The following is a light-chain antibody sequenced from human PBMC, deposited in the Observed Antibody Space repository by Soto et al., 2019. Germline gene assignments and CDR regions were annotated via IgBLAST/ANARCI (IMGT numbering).Light chain of an antibody. CDR1: QSVSSN. J-gene: IGKJ1*01. V-gene: IGKV1-39*01. CDR2: AAS. Sequence: MTQSPATLSVSPWERATLSCRASQSVSSNLAWYQQKPGKAPKLLIYAASSLQSGVPSRFSGSGSGTDFTLTISSLQPEDFATCYCQQSYSTPWTFGQGTKVDIK. CDR3: QQSYSTPWT.